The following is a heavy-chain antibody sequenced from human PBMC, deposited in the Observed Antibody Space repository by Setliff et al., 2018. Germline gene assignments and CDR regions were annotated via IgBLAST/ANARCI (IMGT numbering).Heavy chain of an antibody. CDR3: ARLALTGYDSSGYYYALDYYYYMDV. D-gene: IGHD3-22*01. V-gene: IGHV3-30*01. Sequence: GGSLRLSCAASGFTFSDFYMNWIRQTPGKGLEWVATIKFDDRPTYYADSVKGRFTISRDNSKNTLYLQMNSLRAEDTAVYYCARLALTGYDSSGYYYALDYYYYMDVWGKGTTVTVSS. CDR2: IKFDDRPT. CDR1: GFTFSDFY. J-gene: IGHJ6*03.